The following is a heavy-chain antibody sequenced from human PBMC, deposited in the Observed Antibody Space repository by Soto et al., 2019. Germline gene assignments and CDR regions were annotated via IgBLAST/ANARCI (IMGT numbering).Heavy chain of an antibody. Sequence: GGSLRLSCAVSGFTFSSYAMSWVRQAPRKGLEWVSAISGSGGSTYYADSVKGRFTISRDNSKNTLYLQMNSLRAEDTAVYYCAKEILDYGDYWGGEVWGQGTLVTVSS. J-gene: IGHJ4*02. CDR1: GFTFSSYA. V-gene: IGHV3-23*01. CDR2: ISGSGGST. CDR3: AKEILDYGDYWGGEV. D-gene: IGHD4-17*01.